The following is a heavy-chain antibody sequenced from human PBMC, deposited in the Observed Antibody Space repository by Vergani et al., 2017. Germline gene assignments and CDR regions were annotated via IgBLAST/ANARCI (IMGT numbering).Heavy chain of an antibody. Sequence: QVQLQASGPGRVKPSQTLSLTCTMSGGSISAGYYFWSWIRQPAGKGLEWLGHISASGNASHSPSLKTRVSMSVDTSNNQFSLTVISVTAADTAIYFCARRSGGYYSCFKVHPLRTAFDVWGHGTVVTVSS. CDR3: ARRSGGYYSCFKVHPLRTAFDV. CDR1: GGSISAGYYF. D-gene: IGHD3-10*01. J-gene: IGHJ3*01. CDR2: ISASGNA. V-gene: IGHV4-61*02.